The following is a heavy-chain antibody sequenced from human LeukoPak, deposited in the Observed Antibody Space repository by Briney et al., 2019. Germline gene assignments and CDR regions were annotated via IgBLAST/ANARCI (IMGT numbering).Heavy chain of an antibody. Sequence: PGGSLRLSCAASGFPFTSYAMNWVRQAPGKGLEWVSAISGSGGSTYYADSVKARFTISRDNSKNTLYLQMNSLRAEDTAVYYCAKVSYYYGSGSSYEDYFDFWGQGTLVTVSS. CDR3: AKVSYYYGSGSSYEDYFDF. D-gene: IGHD3-10*01. CDR2: ISGSGGST. CDR1: GFPFTSYA. V-gene: IGHV3-23*01. J-gene: IGHJ4*02.